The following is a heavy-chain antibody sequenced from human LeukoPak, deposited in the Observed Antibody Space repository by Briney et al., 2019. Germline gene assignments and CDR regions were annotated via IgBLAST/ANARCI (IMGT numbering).Heavy chain of an antibody. CDR1: GYRFTSYV. Sequence: ASVTVSCKACGYRFTSYVIKWVRQPTGQGLKWVGWMNPNSGNTGYAQKFQDRVSVTRNTYIRTAYIELSSLRSEDTAVYYCARGGSIAVAENFDYWGQGTLVTVSS. J-gene: IGHJ4*02. D-gene: IGHD6-19*01. V-gene: IGHV1-8*03. CDR3: ARGGSIAVAENFDY. CDR2: MNPNSGNT.